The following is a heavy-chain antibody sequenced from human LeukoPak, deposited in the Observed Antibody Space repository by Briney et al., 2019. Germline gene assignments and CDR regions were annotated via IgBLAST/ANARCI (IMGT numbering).Heavy chain of an antibody. D-gene: IGHD4-17*01. CDR2: ANTDCSNN. V-gene: IGHV3-74*01. CDR1: EFTFSSKW. Sequence: GGSVTLSCSASEFTFSSKWMLWLGQAPGKGLIWVSRANTDCSNNRHVDYVQVPFTISRYNAKNTLYLQMNSLRAEDTAVYYCARARTPVTTEFNPSPDAFDIWGQGTMVTVSS. J-gene: IGHJ3*02. CDR3: ARARTPVTTEFNPSPDAFDI.